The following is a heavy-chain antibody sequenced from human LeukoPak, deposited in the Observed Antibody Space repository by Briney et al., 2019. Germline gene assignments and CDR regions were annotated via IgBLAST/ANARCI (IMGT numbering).Heavy chain of an antibody. CDR1: GFTFSSYA. J-gene: IGHJ4*02. CDR2: ISYDGSNK. CDR3: AREHYKYYFDY. D-gene: IGHD4-11*01. Sequence: PGRSLRLSCAASGFTFSSYAMDWVRQAPGKGLEWVAVISYDGSNKYYADSVKGRFTISRDNSKNTLYLQMNSLRAEDTAVYYCAREHYKYYFDYWGQGTLVTVSS. V-gene: IGHV3-30*04.